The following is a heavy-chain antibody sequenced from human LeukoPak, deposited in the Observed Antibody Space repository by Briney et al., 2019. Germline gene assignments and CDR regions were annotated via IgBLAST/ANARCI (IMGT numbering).Heavy chain of an antibody. D-gene: IGHD3-10*01. Sequence: GGSLRLSCAASGFTSSDYWMTWVRQAPGEGLEWVANIKTDGSDKSYVDSVKGRFTIPRDNAKNSLYQQMNSLRAEDTAVYYCAREANLLWFGEGGFDYWGQGTLVTVSS. CDR2: IKTDGSDK. CDR3: AREANLLWFGEGGFDY. J-gene: IGHJ4*02. V-gene: IGHV3-7*01. CDR1: GFTSSDYW.